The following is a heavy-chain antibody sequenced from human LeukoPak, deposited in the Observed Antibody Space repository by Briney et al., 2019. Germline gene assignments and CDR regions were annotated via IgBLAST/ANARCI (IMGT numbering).Heavy chain of an antibody. V-gene: IGHV4-31*03. CDR2: IYYSGST. Sequence: SETLSLTCTVSGGSISSGGYYWSWIRQHPGKGLEWIGYIYYSGSTYYNPSLKSRVTISVDTSKNQFSLKLSSVTAADTAVYYCARGVTDYAGPLDAFDIWGRGTMVTVSS. J-gene: IGHJ3*02. CDR1: GGSISSGGYY. CDR3: ARGVTDYAGPLDAFDI. D-gene: IGHD4-17*01.